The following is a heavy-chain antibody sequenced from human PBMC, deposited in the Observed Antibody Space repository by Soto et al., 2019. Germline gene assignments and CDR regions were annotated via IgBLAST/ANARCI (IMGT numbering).Heavy chain of an antibody. CDR1: GDRVSNNSAA. CDR3: ARVAARSNWFDP. D-gene: IGHD6-6*01. Sequence: SQTLSVTCVISGDRVSNNSAAWNWIRQSSSRGLEWLGRTYYRSKWYNDYAVSVKSRITINPDTSKNQFSLQLNSVTPEDTAVYYCARVAARSNWFDPWGQGTLVTVSS. CDR2: TYYRSKWYN. J-gene: IGHJ5*02. V-gene: IGHV6-1*01.